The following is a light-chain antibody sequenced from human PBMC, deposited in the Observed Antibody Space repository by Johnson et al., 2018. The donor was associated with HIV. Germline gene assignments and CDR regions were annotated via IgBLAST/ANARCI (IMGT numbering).Light chain of an antibody. CDR2: DNN. Sequence: QSVLTQPPSLSAAPGQTVTISCSGSSSNIGNNYVSWYQQLPGTAPKVLIYDNNKRPSGIPDRFSGSKSGTSATLGITGLQTGDEADYYCGTWDSSLSAYAFGTGTKVTVL. CDR1: SSNIGNNY. J-gene: IGLJ1*01. V-gene: IGLV1-51*01. CDR3: GTWDSSLSAYA.